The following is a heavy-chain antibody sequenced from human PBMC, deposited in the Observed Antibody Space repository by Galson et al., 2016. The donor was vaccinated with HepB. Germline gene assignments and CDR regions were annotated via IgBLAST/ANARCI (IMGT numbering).Heavy chain of an antibody. CDR1: GFTFSNYA. CDR3: AKATIGHIVVVTAFYY. Sequence: SLRLSCAASGFTFSNYAMDWVRQAPQKGLEWVSAITGGGGSTYYADSVKGRFTISRDNSKNTLYLQMNSLRADDTAVYYCAKATIGHIVVVTAFYYWGQGTLVTVSS. D-gene: IGHD2-21*02. J-gene: IGHJ4*02. CDR2: ITGGGGST. V-gene: IGHV3-23*01.